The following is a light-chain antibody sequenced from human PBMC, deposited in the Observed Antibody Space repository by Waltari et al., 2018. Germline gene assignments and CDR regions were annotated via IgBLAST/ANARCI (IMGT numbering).Light chain of an antibody. V-gene: IGLV4-69*01. CDR2: LNSDGSH. CDR3: QTWGTGTVV. CDR1: SGHSSYA. Sequence: QLVLTQSPSASASLGASVKPTCTLSSGHSSYAIAWHQQQPEKGPRYLMKLNSDGSHSKGDGIPDRFSGSSSGAERYLTSSSLQSEDEADYYCQTWGTGTVVFGGGTKLTVL. J-gene: IGLJ2*01.